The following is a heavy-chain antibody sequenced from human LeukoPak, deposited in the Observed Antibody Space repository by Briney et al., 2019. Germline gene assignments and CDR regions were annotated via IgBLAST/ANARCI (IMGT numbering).Heavy chain of an antibody. J-gene: IGHJ4*02. V-gene: IGHV3-30*02. Sequence: GGSLRLSCAASGLTFSSYGMHWVRQAPGKGLEWVAFIRYDGSNKYYADSVKGRFTISRDNSKNTLYLQMNSLRAEDTAVYYCAKDPSFRPGYFDYWGQGTLVTVSS. CDR1: GLTFSSYG. CDR2: IRYDGSNK. CDR3: AKDPSFRPGYFDY.